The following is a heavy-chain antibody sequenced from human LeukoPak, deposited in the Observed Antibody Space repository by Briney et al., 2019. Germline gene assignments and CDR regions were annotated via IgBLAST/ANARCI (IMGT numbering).Heavy chain of an antibody. CDR1: GGSMNQYY. J-gene: IGHJ5*02. V-gene: IGHV4-4*07. CDR2: IYSSGNT. Sequence: SETLSLTCTVSGGSMNQYYWSWIRQPAGRGLEWIGRIYSSGNTFYKASLKSRVTMSVDTSNNQFFLKLTSVTAADTAVYYCAREARSGYEGFWSDPWGQGTLVTVSS. D-gene: IGHD5-12*01. CDR3: AREARSGYEGFWSDP.